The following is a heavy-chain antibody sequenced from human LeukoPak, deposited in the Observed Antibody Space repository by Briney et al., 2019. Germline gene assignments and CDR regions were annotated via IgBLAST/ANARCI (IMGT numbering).Heavy chain of an antibody. Sequence: SETLSLTCTVSGGSISSYCWSWIRQPPGKGLEWIGYIYYSGSTNYNPSLKSRVTISVDTSKNQFSLKLSSVTAADTAVYYCARGYCSSTSCYTLTDYGMDVWGQGTTVTVSS. V-gene: IGHV4-59*01. CDR1: GGSISSYC. CDR2: IYYSGST. D-gene: IGHD2-2*02. J-gene: IGHJ6*02. CDR3: ARGYCSSTSCYTLTDYGMDV.